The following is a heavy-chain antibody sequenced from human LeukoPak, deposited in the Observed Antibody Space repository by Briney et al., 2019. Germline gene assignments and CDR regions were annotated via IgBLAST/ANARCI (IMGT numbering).Heavy chain of an antibody. V-gene: IGHV3-49*04. CDR2: VRSKAYGGTT. Sequence: PGRSLRLSCTGSGFIFGDHAMAWVRQAPEKGLEWVGFVRSKAYGGTTECAASVKGRFTISRDDSRGLAYLEMNSLKTEDTAVYYCARGPILLWLHNGMDVWGQGTTVTVSS. CDR1: GFIFGDHA. CDR3: ARGPILLWLHNGMDV. D-gene: IGHD4-23*01. J-gene: IGHJ6*02.